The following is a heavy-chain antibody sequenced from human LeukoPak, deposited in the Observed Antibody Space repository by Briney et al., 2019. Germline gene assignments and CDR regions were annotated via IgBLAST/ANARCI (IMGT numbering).Heavy chain of an antibody. Sequence: ASVKVSCKASGYTFTGYYMHWVRQAPGQGLEWMGWINPNSGGTNYAQKFQGRVTMTRDTSISTAYMELSRLRSDDTAVYYCAREQGRDLAGFDYWGQGTLVTVSS. J-gene: IGHJ4*02. V-gene: IGHV1-2*02. CDR1: GYTFTGYY. CDR2: INPNSGGT. D-gene: IGHD6-13*01. CDR3: AREQGRDLAGFDY.